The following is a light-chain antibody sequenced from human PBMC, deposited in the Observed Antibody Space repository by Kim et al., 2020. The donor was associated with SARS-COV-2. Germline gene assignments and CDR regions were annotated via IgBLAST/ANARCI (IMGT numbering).Light chain of an antibody. Sequence: GQSITISCTGTSSDVGTDHLVSWYQQHPGEAPKLILEEGSKRPSGASHRFSGSTSGNTASLTISGLQGEDEADYYCCSYAGSNTWVFGGGTQLTVL. CDR3: CSYAGSNTWV. V-gene: IGLV2-23*01. CDR1: SSDVGTDHL. CDR2: EGS. J-gene: IGLJ3*02.